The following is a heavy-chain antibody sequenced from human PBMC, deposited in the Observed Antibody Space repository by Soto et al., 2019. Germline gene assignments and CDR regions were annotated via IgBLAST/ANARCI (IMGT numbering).Heavy chain of an antibody. CDR3: AKLVIGYCSGNTCDDY. D-gene: IGHD2-15*01. V-gene: IGHV3-30*18. Sequence: VQLLESGGGLIQPGGSLRLSCAASGFTFSYGIHWLRQAPGKGLEWVAYISYNSSNKFYGDSVKDRFTISRDNSKNTLFLQMNSLRAEDTAVYYCAKLVIGYCSGNTCDDYWGQGTLVAVSS. CDR1: GFTFSYG. J-gene: IGHJ4*02. CDR2: ISYNSSNK.